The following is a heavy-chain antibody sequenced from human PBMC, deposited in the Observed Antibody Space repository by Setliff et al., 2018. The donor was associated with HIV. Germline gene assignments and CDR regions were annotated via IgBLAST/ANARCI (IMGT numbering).Heavy chain of an antibody. V-gene: IGHV4-59*01. D-gene: IGHD5-18*01. CDR1: GGSISSYY. Sequence: SETLSLTCTVSGGSISSYYWSWIRQPPGKGLEWIGYVYYDGSTKHNHSLESRVTISVDTSKNQFSLTVSSVTAADTAVYYCARDRSSGGYTYGLIDYWGQGRLVTVSS. CDR3: ARDRSSGGYTYGLIDY. J-gene: IGHJ4*02. CDR2: VYYDGST.